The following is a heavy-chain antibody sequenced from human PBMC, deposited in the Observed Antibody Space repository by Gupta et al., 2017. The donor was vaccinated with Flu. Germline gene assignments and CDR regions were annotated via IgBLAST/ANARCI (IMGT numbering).Heavy chain of an antibody. V-gene: IGHV4-59*01. CDR1: GGPIPTYY. CDR2: VYYSDTT. J-gene: IGHJ3*02. CDR3: ATGHAFDI. D-gene: IGHD1-1*01. Sequence: GGPIPTYYWGWIRQPPGQGLEWIGYVYYSDTTKYNPSLQSRVTISVDTAKKQFSLKMRSMTAADTAVYYCATGHAFDIWGQGKMVTVSS.